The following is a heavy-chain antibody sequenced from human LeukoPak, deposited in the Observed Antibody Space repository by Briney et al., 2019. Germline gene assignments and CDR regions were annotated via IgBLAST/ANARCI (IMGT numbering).Heavy chain of an antibody. Sequence: GGSLRLSCAASGFTFSSYGMHWVRQAPGKGLEWVSGISWNSGSIGYADSVKGRFTISRDNAKNSLYLQMNSLRAEDTALYYCAKAGGYYYDSSSYDDYWGQGTLVTVSS. V-gene: IGHV3-9*01. CDR1: GFTFSSYG. CDR3: AKAGGYYYDSSSYDDY. J-gene: IGHJ4*02. CDR2: ISWNSGSI. D-gene: IGHD3-22*01.